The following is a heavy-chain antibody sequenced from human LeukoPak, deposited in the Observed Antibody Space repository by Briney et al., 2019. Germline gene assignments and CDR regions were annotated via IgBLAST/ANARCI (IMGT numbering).Heavy chain of an antibody. J-gene: IGHJ5*02. Sequence: SETLSLTCAVSGASISSSNWWTWVRQPPGKGLEWIAEIYHSGSTTYNPSLKSRVTVSVDKSKNHFSLNLTSVTAADTAVYYCARLSTLTNNWFDPWGQGILVTVSS. CDR2: IYHSGST. D-gene: IGHD4-17*01. CDR1: GASISSSNW. V-gene: IGHV4-4*02. CDR3: ARLSTLTNNWFDP.